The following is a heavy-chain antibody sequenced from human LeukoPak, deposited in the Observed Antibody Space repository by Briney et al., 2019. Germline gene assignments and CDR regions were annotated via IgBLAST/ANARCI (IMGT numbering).Heavy chain of an antibody. Sequence: SETLSLTCTVSGGSISSYYWSWLRQPAGKGLEWLGRIYTSGSPNYNPSLKSRVTMSVDTSKNQFSLRLSSVTAADTAVYYCARGDYVWGSYRTYYMDVWGKGTTVTVSS. CDR2: IYTSGSP. D-gene: IGHD3-16*02. CDR1: GGSISSYY. J-gene: IGHJ6*03. V-gene: IGHV4-4*07. CDR3: ARGDYVWGSYRTYYMDV.